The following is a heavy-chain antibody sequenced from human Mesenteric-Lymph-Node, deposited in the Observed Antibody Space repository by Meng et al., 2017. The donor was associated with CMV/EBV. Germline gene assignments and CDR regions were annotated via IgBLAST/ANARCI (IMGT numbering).Heavy chain of an antibody. CDR3: AKVLDNSSGWYFDY. Sequence: SGFKFNTYVMTWVRQAPGKGLQWVSAISSSSGSTYYADSVKGRFTISRDNSKNTVNLQMSGLRAEDTAVYYCAKVLDNSSGWYFDYWGQGSLVTVSS. D-gene: IGHD6-19*01. CDR1: GFKFNTYV. J-gene: IGHJ4*02. V-gene: IGHV3-23*01. CDR2: ISSSSGST.